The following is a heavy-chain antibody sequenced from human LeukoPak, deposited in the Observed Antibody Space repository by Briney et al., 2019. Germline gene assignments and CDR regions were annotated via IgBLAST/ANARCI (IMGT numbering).Heavy chain of an antibody. J-gene: IGHJ4*02. D-gene: IGHD3-22*01. Sequence: PGGSLRLSCAASGFTFSSYWMSWVRQAPGKGLEWVANIKQDGSEKYYVDSVKGRFTISRDNSKNTLYLQMHSLRAEDTAVYYCARGLYDSSGYYYFPHYWGQGTLVTVSS. CDR3: ARGLYDSSGYYYFPHY. CDR1: GFTFSSYW. CDR2: IKQDGSEK. V-gene: IGHV3-7*01.